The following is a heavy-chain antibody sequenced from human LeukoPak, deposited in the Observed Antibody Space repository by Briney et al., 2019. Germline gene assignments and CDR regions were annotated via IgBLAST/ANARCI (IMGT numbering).Heavy chain of an antibody. V-gene: IGHV3-33*01. CDR2: IWYDGSKK. D-gene: IGHD5-18*01. Sequence: QPGRSRRLSGAASGFTFSSHGMHWFRQAPGKGLEWLAVIWYDGSKKYHADSVKGRFTISRDNSKNTLYLQMNSLRAEDTAMYYCARDLLGYSYDAYYFDFWGQGTLVTVSS. J-gene: IGHJ4*02. CDR1: GFTFSSHG. CDR3: ARDLLGYSYDAYYFDF.